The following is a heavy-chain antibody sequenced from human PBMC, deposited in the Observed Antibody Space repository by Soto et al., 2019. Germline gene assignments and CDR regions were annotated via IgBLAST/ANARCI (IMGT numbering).Heavy chain of an antibody. V-gene: IGHV4-61*01. CDR2: IYYSGST. J-gene: IGHJ4*02. D-gene: IGHD6-6*01. CDR1: GGSVSSGSYY. Sequence: SETLSLTCTVSGGSVSSGSYYWSWIRQPPGKGLEWIGYIYYSGSTNYNPSLKSRVTISVDTSKNQFSLKLSSVTAADTAVYYCARGRQLVRGVYFDYWGQGNLVPVSS. CDR3: ARGRQLVRGVYFDY.